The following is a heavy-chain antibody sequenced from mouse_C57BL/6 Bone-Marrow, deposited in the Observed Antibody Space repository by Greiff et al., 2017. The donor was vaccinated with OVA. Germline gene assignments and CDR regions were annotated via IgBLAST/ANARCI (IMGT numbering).Heavy chain of an antibody. CDR3: ARERSPGYFDV. CDR1: GISITTGNYR. V-gene: IGHV3-5*01. CDR2: IYYSGTI. J-gene: IGHJ1*03. Sequence: EVMLVESGPGLVKPSQTVFLTCTVTGISITTGNYRWSWIRQFPGNKLEWIGHIYYSGTITYNPSLTSRTTITRDTPKNQFFLEMNSLTAEDTATYYCARERSPGYFDVWGTGTTVTVSA.